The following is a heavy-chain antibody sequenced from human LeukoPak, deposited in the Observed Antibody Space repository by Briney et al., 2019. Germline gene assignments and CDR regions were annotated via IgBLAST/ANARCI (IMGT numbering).Heavy chain of an antibody. Sequence: GGSLRLSCAASGFTFSIYWMTWVRQAPGKGLEWVASIEQDGSEKNYVDSVKGRFTISRDNAKNSLYLQMNSLRAEDTAVYYCARYPNGMDVWGQGTTVTVSS. CDR3: ARYPNGMDV. J-gene: IGHJ6*02. CDR1: GFTFSIYW. D-gene: IGHD2-8*01. CDR2: IEQDGSEK. V-gene: IGHV3-7*01.